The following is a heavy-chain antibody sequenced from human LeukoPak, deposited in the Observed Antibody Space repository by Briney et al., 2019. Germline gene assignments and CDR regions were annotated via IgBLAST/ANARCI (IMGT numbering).Heavy chain of an antibody. J-gene: IGHJ4*02. D-gene: IGHD2-15*01. CDR3: ARDLSGYSDY. Sequence: GGSLRLSCAASGFTLSSYWLHWVRQAPGKGLVWVSRISDADGSIADYADSVRGRFTISRDTAKNTLYLEMNSLGAEDTAVYYCARDLSGYSDYWGQGTLVTVSS. CDR2: ISDADGSIA. V-gene: IGHV3-74*01. CDR1: GFTLSSYW.